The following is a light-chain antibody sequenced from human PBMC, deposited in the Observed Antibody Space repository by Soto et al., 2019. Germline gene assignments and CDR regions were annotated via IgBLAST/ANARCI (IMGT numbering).Light chain of an antibody. Sequence: DIKMTQSPSSLSASVGDRVTITCRASQRMSIYLNWYQQKPGKAPKLLIYAASSLQSGVPSGFSGGGSGTDFTLTSSSLQPEDFATYYCQQSYSTPWTFGQETKVEIK. CDR3: QQSYSTPWT. CDR2: AAS. CDR1: QRMSIY. V-gene: IGKV1-39*01. J-gene: IGKJ1*01.